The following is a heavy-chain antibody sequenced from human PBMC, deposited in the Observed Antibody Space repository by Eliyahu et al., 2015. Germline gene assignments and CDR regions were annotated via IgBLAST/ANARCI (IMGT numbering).Heavy chain of an antibody. CDR3: ATSPSYYYDSSGYFWGAQNAFDI. Sequence: EVQLVESGGGLIQPGGSLXLSCAASGFTVXSNYXXWVRXAPGKGLEWVXVIYSGGSTYYADSVKGRFTISRDNSKNTLYLQMNSLRAEDTAVYYCATSPSYYYDSSGYFWGAQNAFDIWGQGTMVTVSS. CDR1: GFTVXSNY. CDR2: IYSGGST. D-gene: IGHD3-22*01. V-gene: IGHV3-53*01. J-gene: IGHJ3*02.